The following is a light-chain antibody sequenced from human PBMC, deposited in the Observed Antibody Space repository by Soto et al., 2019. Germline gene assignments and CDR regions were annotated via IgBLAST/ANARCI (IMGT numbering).Light chain of an antibody. CDR3: QQYGSSPIT. J-gene: IGKJ5*01. CDR2: GAS. CDR1: QSIDNNY. Sequence: GLKHSPGTVSLSQGERATLSCRASQSIDNNYLAWYQQKPGQAPRLVIYGASTRATDIPDRFSASGSGTDFTLTISRLEPEDFAVYYCQQYGSSPITFGQGTRLEIK. V-gene: IGKV3-20*01.